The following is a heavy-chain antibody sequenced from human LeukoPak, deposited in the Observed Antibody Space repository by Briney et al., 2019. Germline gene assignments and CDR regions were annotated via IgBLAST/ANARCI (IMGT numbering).Heavy chain of an antibody. Sequence: GGSLRPSGGVSGFPFNSFAMAWVRQAPGKGLGWGSAFRGSGSNTYYADSVKGRFTISRDNSKNTLYLQMNSLGAEDTAVYHCAQDRDVDYGNDGYDIQGQGTTVTVSS. CDR3: AQDRDVDYGNDGYDI. V-gene: IGHV3-23*01. J-gene: IGHJ3*02. D-gene: IGHD4/OR15-4a*01. CDR1: GFPFNSFA. CDR2: FRGSGSNT.